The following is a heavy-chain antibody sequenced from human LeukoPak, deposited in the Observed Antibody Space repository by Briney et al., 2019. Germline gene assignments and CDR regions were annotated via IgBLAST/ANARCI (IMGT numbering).Heavy chain of an antibody. J-gene: IGHJ4*02. CDR2: INHSGST. V-gene: IGHV4-34*01. CDR1: GGSFSGYY. CDR3: ARGDYYDSGNSDY. D-gene: IGHD3-10*01. Sequence: PSETLSLTCAVYGGSFSGYYWSWIRQPPGKGLEWIGEINHSGSTNYNPSLKSRVTISVDTSKNQFSLKLSSVTAADTAVYYCARGDYYDSGNSDYWGQGTLVTVSS.